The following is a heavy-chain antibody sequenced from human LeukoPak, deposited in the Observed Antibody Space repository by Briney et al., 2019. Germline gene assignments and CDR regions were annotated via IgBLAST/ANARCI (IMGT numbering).Heavy chain of an antibody. Sequence: GESLKISCKGSRYSFTSYWIGWVRQMPGKGLEWMGIIYPGDSDSRNSPSFEGQVTISADKSVSTAYLHWSSLKASDTAIYYCARPNITSYYDSRGSDAFDVWGQGTMVTVSS. J-gene: IGHJ3*01. CDR2: IYPGDSDS. V-gene: IGHV5-51*01. CDR1: RYSFTSYW. CDR3: ARPNITSYYDSRGSDAFDV. D-gene: IGHD3-22*01.